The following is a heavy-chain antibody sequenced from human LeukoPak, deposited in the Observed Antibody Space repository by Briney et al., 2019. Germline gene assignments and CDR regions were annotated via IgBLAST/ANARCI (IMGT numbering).Heavy chain of an antibody. CDR2: IDWEGGRT. V-gene: IGHV3-20*04. Sequence: PGGSLRLSCEASGFPFKTYDMAWVRQAPGKGLEWVAGIDWEGGRTGFAESVKGRFTIARDTVRNFLYLQGNSLRAEDTPLYFSAREGGPLTGVLDAFDLWGQGTMVIVSS. CDR3: AREGGPLTGVLDAFDL. CDR1: GFPFKTYD. D-gene: IGHD2-8*02. J-gene: IGHJ3*01.